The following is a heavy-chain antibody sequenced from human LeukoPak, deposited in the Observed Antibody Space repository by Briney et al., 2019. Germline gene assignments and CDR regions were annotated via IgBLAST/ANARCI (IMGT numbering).Heavy chain of an antibody. CDR1: GGSFSGYY. CDR3: ARGRGWFGETWFDP. CDR2: INHSGST. Sequence: SETLSLTCAVYGGSFSGYYWSWIRQPPGKGLEWIGEINHSGSTNYNPSLKSRVTIPVDTSKNQFSLKLSSVTAADTAVYYCARGRGWFGETWFDPWGQGTLVTVSS. D-gene: IGHD3-10*01. V-gene: IGHV4-34*01. J-gene: IGHJ5*02.